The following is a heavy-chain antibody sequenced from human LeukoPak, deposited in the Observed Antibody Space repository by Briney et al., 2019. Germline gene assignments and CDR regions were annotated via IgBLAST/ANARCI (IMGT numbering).Heavy chain of an antibody. D-gene: IGHD1-26*01. Sequence: ETLSLTCTVSGGSMSSYYWSWVRQAPGKGLEWVSSISSTGGTTYYADSVKGRLTISRDNSKNTLYLQMNSLRGEDTAVYYCASGIRAFDNWGQGTLVTVSA. J-gene: IGHJ4*02. CDR2: ISSTGGTT. V-gene: IGHV3-23*01. CDR1: GGSMSSYY. CDR3: ASGIRAFDN.